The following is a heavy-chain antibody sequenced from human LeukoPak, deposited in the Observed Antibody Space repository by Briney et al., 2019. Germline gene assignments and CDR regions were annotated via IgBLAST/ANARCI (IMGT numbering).Heavy chain of an antibody. CDR2: ISYDGSNK. J-gene: IGHJ4*02. CDR3: ARVSDDWSDDY. V-gene: IGHV3-30*01. Sequence: GRSLRLSCAASGFTFSSYAMHWVRQAPGKGLEWVAVISYDGSNKYYADSVKGRFTISRDNSKNTLYLQMNSLRAEDTAVYYCARVSDDWSDDYWGQGTLVTVSS. D-gene: IGHD3-9*01. CDR1: GFTFSSYA.